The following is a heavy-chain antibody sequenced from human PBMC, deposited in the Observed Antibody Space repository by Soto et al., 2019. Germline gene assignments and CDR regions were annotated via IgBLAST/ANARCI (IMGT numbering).Heavy chain of an antibody. D-gene: IGHD1-26*01. CDR3: ASDLVGASDSYGLDV. J-gene: IGHJ6*02. V-gene: IGHV3-33*01. Sequence: GGSLSLSCAASGFTFSNYGMHWVRQAPGKGLEWVAIIWHDGNNKYYADSVRGRFIISRDNSKNRLYLQMNSLRAEDTAVYYCASDLVGASDSYGLDVWGQGTPVTVSS. CDR1: GFTFSNYG. CDR2: IWHDGNNK.